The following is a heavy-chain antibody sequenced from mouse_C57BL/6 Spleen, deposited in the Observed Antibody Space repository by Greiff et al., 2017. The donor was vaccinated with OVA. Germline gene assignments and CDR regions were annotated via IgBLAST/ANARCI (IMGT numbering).Heavy chain of an antibody. V-gene: IGHV1-69*01. CDR3: ARGGTTGGYFDD. CDR1: GYTFTSYW. J-gene: IGHJ2*01. Sequence: VQLQQPGAELVMPGASVKLSCKASGYTFTSYWMHWVKQRPGQGLEWIGEIDPSDSYTNYNQKFKGKSTLTVDKSSSTAYMQLSSLKSEDSAVYDCARGGTTGGYFDDWGQGTTLTVSS. CDR2: IDPSDSYT. D-gene: IGHD1-1*01.